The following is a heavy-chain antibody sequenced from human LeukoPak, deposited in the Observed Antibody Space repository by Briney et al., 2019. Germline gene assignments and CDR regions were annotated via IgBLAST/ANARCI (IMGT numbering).Heavy chain of an antibody. CDR2: ISWNGAYI. J-gene: IGHJ3*01. CDR1: GFTFDDYG. CDR3: AKGNNYYASGSLHDPFDV. D-gene: IGHD3-10*01. Sequence: TGKSLRLSCATSGFTFDDYGMHWVRQPPGKGLEWISGISWNGAYIRYADSVKGRFTVSRDNAKNSLYLQMNSLRPEDMALYYCAKGNNYYASGSLHDPFDVWGQGTMVTVSS. V-gene: IGHV3-9*03.